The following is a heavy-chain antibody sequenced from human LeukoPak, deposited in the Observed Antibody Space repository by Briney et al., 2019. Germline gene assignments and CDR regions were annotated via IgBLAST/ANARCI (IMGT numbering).Heavy chain of an antibody. CDR1: GYTFTSYG. Sequence: GASVKVSCKASGYTFTSYGISWVRQAPGQGLQWMGWIGGYNGDTNFAQKFQGRVTMTTDTSTNTAYMELRSLRSDDTAVYYCARWGGGSYAVWGQGTLVTVSS. CDR3: ARWGGGSYAV. CDR2: IGGYNGDT. J-gene: IGHJ4*02. D-gene: IGHD1-26*01. V-gene: IGHV1-18*01.